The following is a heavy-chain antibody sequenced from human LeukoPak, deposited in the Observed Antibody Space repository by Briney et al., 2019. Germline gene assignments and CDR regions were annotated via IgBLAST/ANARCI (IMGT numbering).Heavy chain of an antibody. V-gene: IGHV3-7*01. J-gene: IGHJ5*02. CDR2: IKQDGSGK. CDR1: GFTISGYW. Sequence: PGGSLRLSCAASGFTISGYWMTWVRQAPGKGLEWVANIKQDGSGKTYVDSVKGRFTISRDNAKNSIYLQMNSLRVEDTAIYYCARGGGTDWYDPWGQGTLVSVSS. D-gene: IGHD3-16*01. CDR3: ARGGGTDWYDP.